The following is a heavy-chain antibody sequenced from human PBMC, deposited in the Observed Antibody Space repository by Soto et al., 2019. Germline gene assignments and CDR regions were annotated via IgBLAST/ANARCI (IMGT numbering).Heavy chain of an antibody. Sequence: QVQLVQSGAEVKKPGSSVKVSCKASGGTFSSYTFSWVRQAPGQVLEWMGRIIPMLGIANYAQKFQGRVTITADKSTSTAYMELSRLRAEDTAVYYCANSGYSYGFVVYWGQGPLVTVSS. D-gene: IGHD5-18*01. J-gene: IGHJ4*02. CDR3: ANSGYSYGFVVY. CDR2: IIPMLGIA. CDR1: GGTFSSYT. V-gene: IGHV1-69*02.